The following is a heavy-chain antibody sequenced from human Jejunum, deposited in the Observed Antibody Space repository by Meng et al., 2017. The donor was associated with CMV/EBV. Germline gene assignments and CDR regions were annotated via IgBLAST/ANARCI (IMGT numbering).Heavy chain of an antibody. V-gene: IGHV3-15*01. J-gene: IGHJ4*02. CDR1: GLSFANAW. CDR2: IKPSTAGGTA. Sequence: SCASSGLSFANAWVSWVRQAPGKGLEWIGRIKPSTAGGTADYVAPVKGRFTISRDDSKNTLYLQMNSLKSEDTAVYYCTANYFDYWGQGTLVTVSS. CDR3: TANYFDY.